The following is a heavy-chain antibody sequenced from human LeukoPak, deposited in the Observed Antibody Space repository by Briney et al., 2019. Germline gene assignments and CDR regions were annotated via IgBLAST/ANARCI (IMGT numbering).Heavy chain of an antibody. J-gene: IGHJ4*02. CDR2: ILPIFGTA. D-gene: IGHD3-22*01. Sequence: GASVKVSCKASGGNFSSYAISLVRQDPGQGLEWMGGILPIFGTANYAQKFQGRVTITADEATSTAYMELSSLRSEDTAVYYCARSSDPRYYYDSSGYLGYWGQGTLVTVSS. CDR3: ARSSDPRYYYDSSGYLGY. CDR1: GGNFSSYA. V-gene: IGHV1-69*13.